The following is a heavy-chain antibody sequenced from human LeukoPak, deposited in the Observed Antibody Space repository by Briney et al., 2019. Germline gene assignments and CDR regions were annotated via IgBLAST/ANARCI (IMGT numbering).Heavy chain of an antibody. CDR2: IYYSGGT. CDR3: ARDTGTVVDY. V-gene: IGHV4-59*01. D-gene: IGHD4-23*01. J-gene: IGHJ4*02. CDR1: GGSISTYY. Sequence: PSETLSLTCTVAGGSISTYYWSWIRQPPGKGLEWVGYIYYSGGTNYNPSLKSRVTTSVDTSKNQFSLKLSSVTAEDTAVYYCARDTGTVVDYWGQGTLVTVSS.